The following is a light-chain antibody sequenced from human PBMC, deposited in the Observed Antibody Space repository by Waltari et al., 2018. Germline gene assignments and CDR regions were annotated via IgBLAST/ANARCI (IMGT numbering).Light chain of an antibody. CDR3: QQLNSYPPT. J-gene: IGKJ3*01. CDR1: QGITTY. Sequence: DIQLTQSPSFLSASVGDRVSITCRASQGITTYLAWYQQKPGKAPKLLIFAASTLQSGVPARFRGSGSGTEFTLTSNSLRPEDFATYYCQQLNSYPPTFGPGTKVDI. V-gene: IGKV1-9*01. CDR2: AAS.